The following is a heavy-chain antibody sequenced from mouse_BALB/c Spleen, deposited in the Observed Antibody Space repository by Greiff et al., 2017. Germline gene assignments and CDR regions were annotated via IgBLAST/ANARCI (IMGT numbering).Heavy chain of an antibody. J-gene: IGHJ3*01. CDR3: AREDYGYDGRFAY. CDR2: ISSGGSYT. D-gene: IGHD2-2*01. CDR1: GFTFSSYA. V-gene: IGHV5-9-4*01. Sequence: EVHLVESGGGLVKPGGSLKLSCAASGFTFSSYAMSWVRQSPEKRLEWVAEISSGGSYTYYPDTVTGRFTISRDNAKNTLYLEMSSLRSEDTAMYYCAREDYGYDGRFAYWGQGTLVTVSA.